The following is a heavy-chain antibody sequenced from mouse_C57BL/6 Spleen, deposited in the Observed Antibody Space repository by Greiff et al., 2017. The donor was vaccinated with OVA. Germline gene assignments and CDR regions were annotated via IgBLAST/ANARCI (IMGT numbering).Heavy chain of an antibody. CDR1: GYAFSSYW. Sequence: VQLQQSGAELVKPGASVKISCKASGYAFSSYWMNWVKQRPGKGLEWIGQIYPGDGDTNYNGKFKGKATLTADKSSSTAYMQLSSLTSEDSAVYFCARDGRSYYAMDYWGQGTSVTVSS. CDR3: ARDGRSYYAMDY. D-gene: IGHD1-1*01. CDR2: IYPGDGDT. J-gene: IGHJ4*01. V-gene: IGHV1-80*01.